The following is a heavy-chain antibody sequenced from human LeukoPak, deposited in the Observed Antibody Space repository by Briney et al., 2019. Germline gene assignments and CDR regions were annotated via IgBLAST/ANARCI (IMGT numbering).Heavy chain of an antibody. CDR3: AKDGWSGALDP. CDR2: IRYDGSKS. CDR1: GFTFNSYG. J-gene: IGHJ5*02. D-gene: IGHD3-3*01. V-gene: IGHV3-30*02. Sequence: PGGSLRLSCAASGFTFNSYGMHWVRQAPGKRLEWVAFIRYDGSKSYFADSVKGRFALSRDNSKNTLYLQMNSLRAEDTAVYYCAKDGWSGALDPWGQGTLVTVSS.